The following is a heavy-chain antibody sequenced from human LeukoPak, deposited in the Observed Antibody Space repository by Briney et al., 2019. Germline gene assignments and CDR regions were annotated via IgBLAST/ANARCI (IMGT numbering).Heavy chain of an antibody. CDR2: ISSSSSTI. V-gene: IGHV3-48*04. CDR3: ARAQRRYAGAYYFDY. D-gene: IGHD3-16*01. J-gene: IGHJ4*02. Sequence: GGSLRLSCAASGFTFSSYSMNWVRQAPGKGLEWVSYISSSSSTIYYADSVKGRFTISRDNAKNSLYLQMNSLRAEDTAVYYCARAQRRYAGAYYFDYWGQGTLVTVSS. CDR1: GFTFSSYS.